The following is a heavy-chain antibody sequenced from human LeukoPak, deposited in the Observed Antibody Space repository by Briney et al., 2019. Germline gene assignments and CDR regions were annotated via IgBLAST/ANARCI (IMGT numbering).Heavy chain of an antibody. Sequence: SETLSLTCAVYGGSFSGYYWSWIRQPPGKGLEWIGEINHSGSTNYNPSLKSRVTISVDTSKNQFSLKLSSVTAADTAVYYCASSNYDFWSGYSSEWFDPWGQGTLVTVSS. D-gene: IGHD3-3*01. V-gene: IGHV4-34*01. CDR3: ASSNYDFWSGYSSEWFDP. CDR1: GGSFSGYY. CDR2: INHSGST. J-gene: IGHJ5*02.